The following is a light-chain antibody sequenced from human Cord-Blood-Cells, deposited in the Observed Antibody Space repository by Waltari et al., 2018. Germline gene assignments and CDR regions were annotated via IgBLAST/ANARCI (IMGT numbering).Light chain of an antibody. CDR3: QQYNSYSRT. CDR1: QIISRW. Sequence: DIQMPQYPSTLSASVGDRVTITFRASQIISRWLAWYQQKPGKAPKLLIYKASSLESGVPSRFSGSGSGTEFTLTISSLQPDDFATYYCQQYNSYSRTFGQGTKVEIK. CDR2: KAS. J-gene: IGKJ1*01. V-gene: IGKV1-5*03.